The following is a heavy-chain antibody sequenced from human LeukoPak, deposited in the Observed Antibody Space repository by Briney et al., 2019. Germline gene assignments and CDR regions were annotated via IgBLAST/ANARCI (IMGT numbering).Heavy chain of an antibody. CDR2: IYWNDDK. Sequence: DSGPTLVNPTQTLTLTCTFSGFSLTTSGVGVGWIRPPPGKALEWLALIYWNDDKRYSPSLKSRLTITKDTSKNQVVLIMTNMDPVDTATYHCAHIWGYCSTTSCYSRGEIDYWGQGTLVTVSS. D-gene: IGHD2-2*01. CDR1: GFSLTTSGVG. J-gene: IGHJ4*02. CDR3: AHIWGYCSTTSCYSRGEIDY. V-gene: IGHV2-5*01.